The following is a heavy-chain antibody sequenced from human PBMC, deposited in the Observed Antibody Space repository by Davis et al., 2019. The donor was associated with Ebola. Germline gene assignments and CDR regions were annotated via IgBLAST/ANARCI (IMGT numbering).Heavy chain of an antibody. V-gene: IGHV1-69*13. CDR1: GGTFSSYA. Sequence: SVKVSCKASGGTFSSYAISWVRQAPGQGLEWMGGIIPIFGTANYAQKFQGRVTITADESTSTAYMELRSLRSDDTAVYYCARDHSSSPSWFDPWGQGTLVTVSS. D-gene: IGHD6-13*01. CDR3: ARDHSSSPSWFDP. J-gene: IGHJ5*02. CDR2: IIPIFGTA.